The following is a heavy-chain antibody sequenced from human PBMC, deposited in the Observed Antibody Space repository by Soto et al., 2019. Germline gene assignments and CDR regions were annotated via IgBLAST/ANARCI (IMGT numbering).Heavy chain of an antibody. Sequence: PGGSLRLSCAASGFTFSSYAMSWVRQAPGKGLEWVSAISGSGGSTYYADSVKGRFTISRDNSKNTLYLQMNSLRAEDTAVYYCAKDSPRVERVVAVAGTSVVWGAFDIWGQGTMVTVSS. CDR1: GFTFSSYA. CDR3: AKDSPRVERVVAVAGTSVVWGAFDI. J-gene: IGHJ3*02. V-gene: IGHV3-23*01. CDR2: ISGSGGST. D-gene: IGHD6-19*01.